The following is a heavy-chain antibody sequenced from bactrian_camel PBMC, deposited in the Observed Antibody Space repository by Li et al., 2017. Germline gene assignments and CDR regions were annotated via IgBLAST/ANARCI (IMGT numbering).Heavy chain of an antibody. J-gene: IGHJ4*01. CDR2: IYRDLSST. CDR1: GFIYSSYG. Sequence: LVESGGGLVQPGGSLRLSCAASGFIYSSYGMSWVRQAPWKGLEWVSGIYRDLSSTRYADSVKGRFAISRDNSKNTLFLQLNSLKTEDTAMYYCAMLYPAYAVVADETNYWGQGTQVTVS. D-gene: IGHD6*01. CDR3: AMLYPAYAVVADETNY. V-gene: IGHV3S6*01.